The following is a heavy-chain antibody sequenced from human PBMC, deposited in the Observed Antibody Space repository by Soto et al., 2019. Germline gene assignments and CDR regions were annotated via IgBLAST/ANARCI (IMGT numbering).Heavy chain of an antibody. Sequence: QVQLVESGGGVVQPGRSLRLSCAASGFTFRSYGMHWVRQAPGKGLEWVAVIWNDGSERYYADSVKGRFTISRDNSKNTLDLQRNGLRAEDTALYYWARDRAGVGYNIDVWGQGTTVTVSS. CDR3: ARDRAGVGYNIDV. D-gene: IGHD5-12*01. CDR2: IWNDGSER. J-gene: IGHJ6*02. CDR1: GFTFRSYG. V-gene: IGHV3-33*01.